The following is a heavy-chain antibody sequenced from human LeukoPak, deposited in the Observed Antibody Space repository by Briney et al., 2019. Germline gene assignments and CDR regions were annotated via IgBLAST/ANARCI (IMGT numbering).Heavy chain of an antibody. CDR2: IYYSGST. CDR1: GGSISSSSYY. V-gene: IGHV4-39*01. J-gene: IGHJ4*02. Sequence: SETLSLTCTVSGGSISSSSYYWGWIRQPPGKGLEWLESIYYSGSTYYNPSLKGRVTISVDTSKNQFSLKLSSVTAADTAVYYCARGYCSSTSCHFDYWGQGTLVTVSS. CDR3: ARGYCSSTSCHFDY. D-gene: IGHD2-2*01.